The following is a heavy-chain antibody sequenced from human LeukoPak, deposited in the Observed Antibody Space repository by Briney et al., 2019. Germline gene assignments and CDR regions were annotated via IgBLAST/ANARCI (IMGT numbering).Heavy chain of an antibody. CDR3: AKDRSSSWYFGSFDY. CDR2: ISGSGGST. Sequence: GGSLRLSRAASGFTFSSYAMSWVRQAPGKGLEWVSAISGSGGSTYYADSVKGRFTISRDNSKNTLYLQMNSLRAEDTAVYYCAKDRSSSWYFGSFDYWGQGTLVTVSS. J-gene: IGHJ4*02. CDR1: GFTFSSYA. V-gene: IGHV3-23*01. D-gene: IGHD6-13*01.